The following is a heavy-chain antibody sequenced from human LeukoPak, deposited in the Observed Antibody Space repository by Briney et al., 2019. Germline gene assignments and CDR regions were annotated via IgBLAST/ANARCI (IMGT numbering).Heavy chain of an antibody. D-gene: IGHD2/OR15-2a*01. Sequence: GASVKVSCKASGYTFTGYYMHWVRQAPGQGLEWMGWINPNSGVTDFAQKLQGRVTMTRDTSISTAYMELSRLTSDDTAVYYCARDFQTEAPDYWGQGTLVTVSS. CDR1: GYTFTGYY. V-gene: IGHV1-2*02. CDR2: INPNSGVT. CDR3: ARDFQTEAPDY. J-gene: IGHJ4*02.